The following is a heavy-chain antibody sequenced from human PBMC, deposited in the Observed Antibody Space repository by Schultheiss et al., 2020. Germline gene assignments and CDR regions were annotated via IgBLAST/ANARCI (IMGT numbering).Heavy chain of an antibody. Sequence: GESLKISCAASGFTFSSYGMHWVRQAPGKGLEWVAVIWYDGNNKYFVDSVKGRFTISRDNYKNTLYLQMNSLRAEDTAVYYCARDRSVTFGGANYGMDVWGQGTTVTVSS. CDR3: ARDRSVTFGGANYGMDV. D-gene: IGHD3-16*01. CDR1: GFTFSSYG. CDR2: IWYDGNNK. J-gene: IGHJ6*02. V-gene: IGHV3-33*01.